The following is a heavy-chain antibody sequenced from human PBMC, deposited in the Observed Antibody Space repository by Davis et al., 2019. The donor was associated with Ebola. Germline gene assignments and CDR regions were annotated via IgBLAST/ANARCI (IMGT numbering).Heavy chain of an antibody. CDR1: GFTFSSYA. V-gene: IGHV3-23*01. Sequence: GESLKISCAASGFTFSSYAMSWVRQAPGKGLEWVSAISGSGGSTYYADSVKGRFTISRDNSKNTLYLQMNSLRAEDTAVYYCAKDRYGCGGDCPPPYFDYWGQGTLVTVSS. CDR3: AKDRYGCGGDCPPPYFDY. CDR2: ISGSGGST. D-gene: IGHD2-21*02. J-gene: IGHJ4*02.